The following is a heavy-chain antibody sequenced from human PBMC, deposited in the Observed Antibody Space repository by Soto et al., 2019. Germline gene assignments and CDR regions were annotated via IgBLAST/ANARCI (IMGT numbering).Heavy chain of an antibody. J-gene: IGHJ6*02. CDR3: ARALDV. Sequence: GGSLRLSCAASGFTLSSYWMHWFRQAPGKGLEWVANIKQDASEKYYVDSVKGRFTISRDNAKNSLYLQMNSLKAEDTAVYYCARALDVWGQGTTVTVSS. CDR2: IKQDASEK. CDR1: GFTLSSYW. V-gene: IGHV3-7*04.